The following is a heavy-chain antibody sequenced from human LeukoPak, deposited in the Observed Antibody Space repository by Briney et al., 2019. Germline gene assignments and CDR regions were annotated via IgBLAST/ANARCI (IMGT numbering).Heavy chain of an antibody. Sequence: RGSVKLSCKTSGYTFTAYYMHWVRQAPGQGLEWVGWINPNSSGTNYAQKFQGRVTITRHTTISKAYMELIRLRSDDTAVYYCARAGITMVRGGIPPSDYWGQGTLVTVSS. CDR2: INPNSSGT. V-gene: IGHV1-2*02. J-gene: IGHJ4*02. D-gene: IGHD3-10*01. CDR1: GYTFTAYY. CDR3: ARAGITMVRGGIPPSDY.